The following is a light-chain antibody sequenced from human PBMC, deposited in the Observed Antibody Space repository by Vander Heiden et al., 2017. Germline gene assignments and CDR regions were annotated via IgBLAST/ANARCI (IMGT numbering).Light chain of an antibody. J-gene: IGKJ4*01. CDR1: QSISSY. CDR2: AAS. V-gene: IGKV1-39*01. Sequence: DIQMTQDPSSLSASVGDRVTITCRASQSISSYLNWYQQKPWKAPKLLIYAASSLQSAVPSTFSGSGSGTDFTLTIIRLQPEDFATYYCQQRYSTPLTFGGGTKVEIK. CDR3: QQRYSTPLT.